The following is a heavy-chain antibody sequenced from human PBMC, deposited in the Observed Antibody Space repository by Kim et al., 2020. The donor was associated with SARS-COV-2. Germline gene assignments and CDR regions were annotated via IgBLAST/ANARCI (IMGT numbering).Heavy chain of an antibody. V-gene: IGHV3-23*01. CDR3: AKDGYDYVWGSYRYEVY. CDR1: GFTFSSYA. J-gene: IGHJ4*02. D-gene: IGHD3-16*02. CDR2: ISGSGGST. Sequence: GGSLRLSCAASGFTFSSYAMSWVRQAPGKGLEWVSAISGSGGSTYYADSVKGRFTISRDNSKNTLYLQMNSLRAEDTAVYYCAKDGYDYVWGSYRYEVYWGQGTLVTVSS.